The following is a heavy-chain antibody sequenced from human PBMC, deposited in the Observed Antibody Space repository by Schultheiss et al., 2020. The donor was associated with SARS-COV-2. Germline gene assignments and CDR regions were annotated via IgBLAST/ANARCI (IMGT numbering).Heavy chain of an antibody. D-gene: IGHD6-13*01. V-gene: IGHV1-69*13. Sequence: SVKVSCKAYGGAFSDHVISWVRQAPGQGLEWMGGIIPMFDKAKYSQKFQGRVTITADESTSTAYMELSSLRSEDTAVYYCARDWYLGRNWFDPWGQGTLVTVSS. CDR2: IIPMFDKA. J-gene: IGHJ5*02. CDR3: ARDWYLGRNWFDP. CDR1: GGAFSDHV.